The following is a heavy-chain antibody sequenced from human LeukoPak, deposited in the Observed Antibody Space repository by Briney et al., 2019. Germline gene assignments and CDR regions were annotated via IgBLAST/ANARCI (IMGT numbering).Heavy chain of an antibody. Sequence: GGSLRLSCAASGFTFSSYWMSWVRQAPGEGLEWVANIKQDGSEKYYVDSVKGRFTISRDNAKNSLYLQMNSLRAEDTAVYYCLSGYSPDAFDIWGQGTMVTVSS. J-gene: IGHJ3*02. D-gene: IGHD5-12*01. CDR2: IKQDGSEK. V-gene: IGHV3-7*01. CDR3: LSGYSPDAFDI. CDR1: GFTFSSYW.